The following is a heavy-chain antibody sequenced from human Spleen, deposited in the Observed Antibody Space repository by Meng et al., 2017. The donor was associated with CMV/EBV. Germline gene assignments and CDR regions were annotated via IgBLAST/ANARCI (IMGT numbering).Heavy chain of an antibody. J-gene: IGHJ5*02. V-gene: IGHV4-4*07. Sequence: QVQLQESGPGLVKPSXXXXXTXXVXXCSISSYYWSWIRQPAGKGLEWIGRIYTSGSTNYNPSLKSRVTMSVDTSKNQFSLKLSSVTAADTAVYYCARSTRITMIVVVPRGGWFDPWGQGTLVTVYS. CDR2: IYTSGST. CDR1: XCSISSYY. D-gene: IGHD3-22*01. CDR3: ARSTRITMIVVVPRGGWFDP.